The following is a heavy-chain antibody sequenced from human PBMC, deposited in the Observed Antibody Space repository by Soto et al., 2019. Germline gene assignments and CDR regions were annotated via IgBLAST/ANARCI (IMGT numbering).Heavy chain of an antibody. V-gene: IGHV1-69*02. CDR1: GGTFSSYT. CDR2: IIPILGIA. CDR3: AKGYYGDYLTPRIDY. Sequence: SVKVSCKASGGTFSSYTFSCARQAPGQGLEWMGRIIPILGIANYAQKFQGRVTITADKSTSTAYMELSSLRSEDTAVYYCAKGYYGDYLTPRIDYWGQGTLVTVSS. J-gene: IGHJ4*02. D-gene: IGHD4-17*01.